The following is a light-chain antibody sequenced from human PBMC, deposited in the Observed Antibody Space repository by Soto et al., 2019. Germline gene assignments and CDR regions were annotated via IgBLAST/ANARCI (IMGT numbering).Light chain of an antibody. CDR1: RSNIGTNS. V-gene: IGLV1-47*01. Sequence: QSVLTQPPSASANPGQRVTISCSGSRSNIGTNSVYWYQHLPGAAPKLLISKNNGRPSGVPDRFSGSKSGTSASLAISGVRSEDEADYYCATWDDSLSCVVFGGGTKVTVL. CDR3: ATWDDSLSCVV. J-gene: IGLJ3*02. CDR2: KNN.